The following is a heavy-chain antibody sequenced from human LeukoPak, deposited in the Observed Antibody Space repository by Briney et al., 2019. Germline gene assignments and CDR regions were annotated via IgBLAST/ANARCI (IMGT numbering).Heavy chain of an antibody. J-gene: IGHJ4*02. CDR3: TRGLGYYGSGSYLKH. Sequence: SETLSLTCAVYGGSFSGYYWSWIRQPPGKGLEWIGEINHSGSTNYNPSLKSGVTISVDTSKNQFSLKLSSVTAADAAVYYCTRGLGYYGSGSYLKHWGQGTLVTVSS. CDR1: GGSFSGYY. V-gene: IGHV4-34*01. D-gene: IGHD3-10*01. CDR2: INHSGST.